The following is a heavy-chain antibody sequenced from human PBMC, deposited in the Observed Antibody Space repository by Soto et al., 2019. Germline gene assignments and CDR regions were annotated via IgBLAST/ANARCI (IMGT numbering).Heavy chain of an antibody. Sequence: ASVKVSCKTSGYTFTKYDISWVRQAPGEGLEWLGLISPNSGRPSYAQKFEGRVTMTTDTSTTTAYLELRSLRSDDTAVYYCVRQYYDFWTDYPDFDYWGQGTLVTVSS. CDR3: VRQYYDFWTDYPDFDY. D-gene: IGHD3-3*01. J-gene: IGHJ4*02. CDR1: GYTFTKYD. CDR2: ISPNSGRP. V-gene: IGHV1-18*04.